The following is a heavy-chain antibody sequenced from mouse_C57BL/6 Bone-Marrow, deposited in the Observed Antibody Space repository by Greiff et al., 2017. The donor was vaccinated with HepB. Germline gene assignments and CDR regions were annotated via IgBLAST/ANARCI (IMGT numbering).Heavy chain of an antibody. V-gene: IGHV5-4*03. D-gene: IGHD1-1*01. CDR2: ISDGGSYT. J-gene: IGHJ3*01. CDR3: ARYYYGSSSFAY. Sequence: EVKLMESGGGLVKPGGSLKLSCAASGFTFSSYAMSWVRQTPEKRLEWVATISDGGSYTYYPDNVKGRFTISRDNAKNNLYLQMSHLKSEDTAMYYCARYYYGSSSFAYWGQGTLVTVSA. CDR1: GFTFSSYA.